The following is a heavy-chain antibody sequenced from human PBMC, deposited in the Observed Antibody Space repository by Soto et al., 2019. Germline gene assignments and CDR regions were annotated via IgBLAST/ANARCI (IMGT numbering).Heavy chain of an antibody. CDR3: ARPQVPSFDAFDI. J-gene: IGHJ3*02. Sequence: PGESLKISCKGSGYSFTSYWIGWVRQMPGKGLEWMGIIYPGDSDTRYSPSFQGQVTISADKSISTAYLQWSSLKASDTAMYYCARPQVPSFDAFDIWGQGTMVTVSS. CDR1: GYSFTSYW. CDR2: IYPGDSDT. V-gene: IGHV5-51*01.